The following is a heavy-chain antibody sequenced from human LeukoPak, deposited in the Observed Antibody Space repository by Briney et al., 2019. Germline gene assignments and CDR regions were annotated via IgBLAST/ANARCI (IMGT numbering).Heavy chain of an antibody. J-gene: IGHJ3*02. Sequence: PGGSLRLSCAASGFTFSSYAMSWVRQAPGKGLEWVSDISGSGDKTYYADSVKGRFTISRDNSKNTLYLQMNSLRAEDTAVYYCAKDFSYYDILTGYSDAFDIWGQGTMVTVSS. CDR3: AKDFSYYDILTGYSDAFDI. CDR1: GFTFSSYA. D-gene: IGHD3-9*01. V-gene: IGHV3-23*01. CDR2: ISGSGDKT.